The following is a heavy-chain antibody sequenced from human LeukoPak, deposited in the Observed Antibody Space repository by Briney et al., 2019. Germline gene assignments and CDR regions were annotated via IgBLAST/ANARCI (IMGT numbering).Heavy chain of an antibody. CDR1: GYTFTTYS. CDR2: ITAYNGNT. V-gene: IGHV1-18*01. D-gene: IGHD6-19*01. J-gene: IGHJ3*02. Sequence: ASLKVSSTASGYTFTTYSISWVRQAPGQGLEWMGWITAYNGNTNYAQKLQGRVTMTTDTSTSTAYMELRSLRSDDTAVCYCARGTGGWHDAFDIWGQGTMVTVSS. CDR3: ARGTGGWHDAFDI.